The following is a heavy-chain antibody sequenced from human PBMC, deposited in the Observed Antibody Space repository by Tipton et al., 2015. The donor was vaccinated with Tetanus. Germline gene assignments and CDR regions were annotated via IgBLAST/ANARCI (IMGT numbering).Heavy chain of an antibody. CDR3: ARDNGPMARGVYGMDV. CDR1: GFTFSSYW. CDR2: INSDGSST. D-gene: IGHD3-10*01. J-gene: IGHJ6*02. V-gene: IGHV3-74*01. Sequence: SLRLSCAASGFTFSSYWMHWVRQAPGKGLVWVSRINSDGSSTSYADSVKGRFTISRDNAKNTLYLQMNSLRAEDTTVYYCARDNGPMARGVYGMDVWGQGTTVTVSS.